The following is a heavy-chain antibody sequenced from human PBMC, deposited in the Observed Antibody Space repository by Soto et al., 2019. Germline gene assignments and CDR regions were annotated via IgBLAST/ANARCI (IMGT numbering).Heavy chain of an antibody. V-gene: IGHV4-30-2*01. D-gene: IGHD4-17*01. J-gene: IGHJ2*01. Sequence: PSETLSLTCAASGGSISSGGYSWSWIRQPPGKGLEWIGYIYHSGSTYYNPSLKSRVTISVDRSKNQFSLKLSSVTAADTAVYYCARIYGDHESPLWYFDLWGRGTLVTVSS. CDR3: ARIYGDHESPLWYFDL. CDR1: GGSISSGGYS. CDR2: IYHSGST.